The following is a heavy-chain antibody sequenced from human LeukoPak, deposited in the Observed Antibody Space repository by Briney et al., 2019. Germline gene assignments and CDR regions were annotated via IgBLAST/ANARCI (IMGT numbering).Heavy chain of an antibody. Sequence: SETLSLTCTDSGGSVSSYHWTWIRQPAGKGLEWIGRLYSSGSTNYNPSLKSRLTMSLDTSKNQFSLKLNSVTAADTAVYFCARKDGDLWGQGTLVTVSS. V-gene: IGHV4-4*07. CDR3: ARKDGDL. CDR1: GGSVSSYH. CDR2: LYSSGST. J-gene: IGHJ4*02.